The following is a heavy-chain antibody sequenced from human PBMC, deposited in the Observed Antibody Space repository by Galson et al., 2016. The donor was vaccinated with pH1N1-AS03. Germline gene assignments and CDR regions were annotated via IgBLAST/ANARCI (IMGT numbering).Heavy chain of an antibody. Sequence: SLRLSCAGSGFSIRTYWMHWVRQVPGKGLVWVSRINTDGSSTNYADSVKGRFTISRDNAKNTHYLQMNSLGAEDTAFYYCARGSDDYIWGGYSGDYWSQGILVTVSS. D-gene: IGHD3-16*01. CDR2: INTDGSST. J-gene: IGHJ4*02. CDR1: GFSIRTYW. CDR3: ARGSDDYIWGGYSGDY. V-gene: IGHV3-74*01.